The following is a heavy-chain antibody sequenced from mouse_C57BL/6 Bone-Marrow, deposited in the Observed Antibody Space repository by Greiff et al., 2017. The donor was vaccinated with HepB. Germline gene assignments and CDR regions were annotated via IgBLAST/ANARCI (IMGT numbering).Heavy chain of an antibody. J-gene: IGHJ4*01. CDR1: GFTFNTYA. CDR3: VRDRYDGYLYYYAMDY. CDR2: IRSKSSNYAT. D-gene: IGHD2-3*01. Sequence: GGGLVQPKGSLKLSCAASGFTFNTYAMHWVRQAPGKGLEWVARIRSKSSNYATYYADSVKDRFTISRDDSQSMLYLQMNNLKTEDTAMYYCVRDRYDGYLYYYAMDYWGQGTSVTVSS. V-gene: IGHV10-3*01.